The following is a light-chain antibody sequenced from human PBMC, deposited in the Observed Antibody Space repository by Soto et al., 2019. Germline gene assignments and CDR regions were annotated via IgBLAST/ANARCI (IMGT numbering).Light chain of an antibody. J-gene: IGLJ2*01. V-gene: IGLV2-14*01. Sequence: QSVLTQPASVSGSPGQSITISCTGTSSDIGADDFVSWYQHHPDKTPKLIIFEVTYRPTGISHRFSASKSGNTASLTISGLEAEDVAFYYCSSYRKTTFPHVVFGGGTKVTVL. CDR3: SSYRKTTFPHVV. CDR2: EVT. CDR1: SSDIGADDF.